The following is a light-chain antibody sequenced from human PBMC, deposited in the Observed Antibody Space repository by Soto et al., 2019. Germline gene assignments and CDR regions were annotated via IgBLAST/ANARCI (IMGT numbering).Light chain of an antibody. CDR2: RHD. CDR3: ASCDDSLSGPV. CDR1: ISNIGTNY. V-gene: IGLV1-47*01. J-gene: IGLJ2*01. Sequence: QAVVTQPPSASGTPGQRVTISCSGSISNIGTNYVYWYQQLPGTAPKLLIFRHDQRPSGVPDRFSGSKSGTSASLAISGLRSEDEADYYCASCDDSLSGPVFGGGTKLTVL.